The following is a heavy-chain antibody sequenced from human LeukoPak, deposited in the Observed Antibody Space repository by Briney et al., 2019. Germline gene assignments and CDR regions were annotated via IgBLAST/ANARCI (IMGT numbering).Heavy chain of an antibody. Sequence: SETLSLTCTVSGGSISSYYWSWIRQPPGKGLEWIGYIYYSGSTNYNPSLKSRVTISVDTSKNQFSLKLSSVTAADTAVYYCARVDCDYVWGTGTWAFDIWGQGTMVTVSS. J-gene: IGHJ3*02. D-gene: IGHD3-16*01. CDR2: IYYSGST. CDR3: ARVDCDYVWGTGTWAFDI. V-gene: IGHV4-59*01. CDR1: GGSISSYY.